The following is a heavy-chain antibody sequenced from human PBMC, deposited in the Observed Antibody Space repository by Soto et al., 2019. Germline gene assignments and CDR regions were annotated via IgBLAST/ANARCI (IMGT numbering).Heavy chain of an antibody. CDR2: IHKDGSEK. V-gene: IGHV3-7*01. J-gene: IGHJ4*02. CDR1: GFTLSRFW. Sequence: HPGGSLRLSCAAYGFTLSRFWMSWVRQTPGKGLEWVANIHKDGSEKYYVDSVKGRFTISRDNAKNSLYLQMNSLRAEDTAVYYCARVGDGYNRLHDYWGQGTLVTVSS. CDR3: ARVGDGYNRLHDY. D-gene: IGHD5-12*01.